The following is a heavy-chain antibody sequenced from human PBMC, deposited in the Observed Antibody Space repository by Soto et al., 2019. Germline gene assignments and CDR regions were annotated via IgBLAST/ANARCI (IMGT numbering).Heavy chain of an antibody. CDR2: IYPGDSDT. V-gene: IGHV5-51*01. CDR3: ARGYCTSAVCSSYDAFDI. Sequence: GESLKISCRGSGYSFTSYWIGWVRQMPGKGLEWMGIIYPGDSDTRHSPSLQGQVTNSAEKSNSTAYLQWSSLKASDTALYYRARGYCTSAVCSSYDAFDIWGQGTMVTVSS. J-gene: IGHJ3*02. CDR1: GYSFTSYW. D-gene: IGHD2-8*01.